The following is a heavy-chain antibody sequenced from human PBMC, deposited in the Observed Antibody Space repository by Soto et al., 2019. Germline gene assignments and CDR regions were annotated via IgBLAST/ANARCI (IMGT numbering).Heavy chain of an antibody. D-gene: IGHD2-21*02. CDR2: ISGSGGST. V-gene: IGHV3-23*01. Sequence: PGGSLRLSCAASGFTFSSYAMSWVRQAPGKGLERVSAISGSGGSTYYADSVKGRFTISRDNSKNTLYLQLNSLRAEDTAVYYYGKWAVGVTAILSADGFWGKGPLVPASS. CDR3: GKWAVGVTAILSADGF. J-gene: IGHJ4*02. CDR1: GFTFSSYA.